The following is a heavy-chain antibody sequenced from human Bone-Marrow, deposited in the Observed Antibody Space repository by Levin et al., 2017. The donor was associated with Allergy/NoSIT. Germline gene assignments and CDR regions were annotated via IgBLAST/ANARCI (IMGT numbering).Heavy chain of an antibody. J-gene: IGHJ6*03. Sequence: GESLKISCAASGFTFDDYGMSWVRQAPGKGLEWVSGINWNGGSTGYADSVKGRFTISRDNAKNSLYLQMNSLRAADTALYHCARGWHYYMDVWGKGTTVIVSS. D-gene: IGHD2-15*01. CDR1: GFTFDDYG. V-gene: IGHV3-20*01. CDR2: INWNGGST. CDR3: ARGWHYYMDV.